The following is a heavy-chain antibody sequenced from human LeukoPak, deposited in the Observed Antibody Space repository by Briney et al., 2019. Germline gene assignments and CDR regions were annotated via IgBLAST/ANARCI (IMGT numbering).Heavy chain of an antibody. V-gene: IGHV1-69*05. J-gene: IGHJ4*02. D-gene: IGHD3-22*01. CDR3: ATAPGGYYDSSGY. CDR1: GGTFSSYA. Sequence: GASVKVSCKASGGTFSSYAISWVRQAPGQGLEWMGGIIPIFGTANYAQKFQGRVTITTDESTSTAYMELSSLRSEDTAVYYCATAPGGYYDSSGYWGQGTLVTVSS. CDR2: IIPIFGTA.